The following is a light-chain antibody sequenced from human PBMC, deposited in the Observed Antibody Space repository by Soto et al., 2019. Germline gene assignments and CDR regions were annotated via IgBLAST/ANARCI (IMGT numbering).Light chain of an antibody. CDR2: EVS. CDR1: SSDVGAYNY. J-gene: IGLJ1*01. V-gene: IGLV2-14*01. Sequence: QSALTQPASVSGSPGQSITISCTGTSSDVGAYNYVSWYQQHPGKAPKLMIYEVSNRPSGVSDRFSGSKSDSTASLSISGLQAEDEDDYYCCSYASTSTYVFGPGTKLTVL. CDR3: CSYASTSTYV.